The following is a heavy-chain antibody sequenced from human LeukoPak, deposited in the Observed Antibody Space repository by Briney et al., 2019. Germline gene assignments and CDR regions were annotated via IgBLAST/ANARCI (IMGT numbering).Heavy chain of an antibody. CDR2: IIPIFGTA. D-gene: IGHD2-2*01. Sequence: ASVKVSCKASGGTFSSYAICWVRQAPGQGLEWMGGIIPIFGTANYAQKFQGRVTITADESTSTAYMELSSLRSEDTAVYYCAREARYCSSTSCYLLGAFDIWGQGTMVTVSS. J-gene: IGHJ3*02. CDR1: GGTFSSYA. CDR3: AREARYCSSTSCYLLGAFDI. V-gene: IGHV1-69*13.